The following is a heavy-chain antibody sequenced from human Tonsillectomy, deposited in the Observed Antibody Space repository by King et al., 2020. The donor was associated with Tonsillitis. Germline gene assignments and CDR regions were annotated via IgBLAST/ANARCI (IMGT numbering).Heavy chain of an antibody. CDR3: VRGRIEVAVDSFDI. D-gene: IGHD6-19*01. CDR1: GFTFSSYA. Sequence: VQLVESGGGVVQPGKSLRLSCVASGFTFSSYAMHWVRQAPGKGLQWVAVVSSDGSNKYFAESVEGRFSISRDNSKNTMYLQMNSLRVEDTAVYYCVRGRIEVAVDSFDIWGQGTMVTVSS. J-gene: IGHJ3*02. V-gene: IGHV3-33*05. CDR2: VSSDGSNK.